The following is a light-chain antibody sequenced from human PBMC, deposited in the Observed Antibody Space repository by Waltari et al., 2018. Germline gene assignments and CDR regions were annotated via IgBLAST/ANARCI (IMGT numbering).Light chain of an antibody. Sequence: DTQLSQFPSTLAASVGDRVTITCRAREAINKWLAWYKQKPGKAPKVLIYDASTLQSGVPSRFSGNGSGTEFTLTIDSLQPDDFATYYCQQYNRFSPFGQGTNVEVK. V-gene: IGKV1-5*01. CDR2: DAS. CDR1: EAINKW. CDR3: QQYNRFSP. J-gene: IGKJ1*01.